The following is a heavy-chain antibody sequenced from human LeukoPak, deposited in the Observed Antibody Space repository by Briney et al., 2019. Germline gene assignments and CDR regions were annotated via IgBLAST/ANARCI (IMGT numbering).Heavy chain of an antibody. Sequence: SETLSLTCTVSGGSISINSYYWAWIRQPPGKGLEWIGSIYYTGTTYYNPSLKNRVTISVDTSNNQFSLRLTSVTAADTAVYYCASQYYDYVWGSYRPFDYWGQGTLVTVSS. D-gene: IGHD3-16*02. CDR3: ASQYYDYVWGSYRPFDY. CDR2: IYYTGTT. V-gene: IGHV4-39*07. J-gene: IGHJ4*02. CDR1: GGSISINSYY.